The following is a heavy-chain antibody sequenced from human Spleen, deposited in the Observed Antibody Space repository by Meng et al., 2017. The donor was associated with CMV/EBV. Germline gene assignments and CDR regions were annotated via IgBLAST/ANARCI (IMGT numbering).Heavy chain of an antibody. CDR3: ARGNDFWNNWFDS. V-gene: IGHV1-2*02. CDR1: GYTFNGYY. CDR2: IKPNSGGT. D-gene: IGHD3-3*01. J-gene: IGHJ5*01. Sequence: KASGYTFNGYYRHWVRQAPGQGLEWMAWIKPNSGGTNYAQNFQGRVTMTRDTSISTAYMELTRLRSDDTAVYYCARGNDFWNNWFDSWGQGTLVTVSS.